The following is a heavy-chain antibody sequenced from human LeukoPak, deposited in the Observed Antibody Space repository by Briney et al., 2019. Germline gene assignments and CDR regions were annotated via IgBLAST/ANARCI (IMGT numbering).Heavy chain of an antibody. CDR1: GGSINSYY. D-gene: IGHD4-23*01. J-gene: IGHJ4*02. V-gene: IGHV4-4*07. CDR3: ARGGKATVVTM. Sequence: SETLSLTCTASGGSINSYYWTWIRQSAGKGLEWIGRMYSSGSTNYNPSLKSRVSMSVDTSKNQFSVKLTSVTAADTAVYYCARGGKATVVTMWGRGILVTVSS. CDR2: MYSSGST.